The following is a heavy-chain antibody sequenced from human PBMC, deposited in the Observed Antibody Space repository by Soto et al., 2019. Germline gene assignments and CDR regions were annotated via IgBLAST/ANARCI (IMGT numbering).Heavy chain of an antibody. J-gene: IGHJ3*02. Sequence: PGGSLRLSCVVSGFPFSGYAMWWVRQTSGEGLVWVLGISGCGGCTYYADSVKGRVTISRDKSNNTLSLQMQILSVEDTAVYFFAKGGYYALFDIWGQGTVVTVSS. D-gene: IGHD3-16*01. CDR3: AKGGYYALFDI. V-gene: IGHV3-23*01. CDR1: GFPFSGYA. CDR2: ISGCGGCT.